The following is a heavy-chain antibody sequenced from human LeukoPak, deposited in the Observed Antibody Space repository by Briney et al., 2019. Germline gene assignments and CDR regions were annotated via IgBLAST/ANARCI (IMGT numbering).Heavy chain of an antibody. Sequence: GGSLRLSCAASGFTFSSYGMHWVRQAPGKGLEWVAVISYDGSNKYYADSVKGRFTISRDNSKNTLYLQMNSLRAEDAAVYYCAKGGGYNSNWGQETLVTVSS. V-gene: IGHV3-30*18. CDR2: ISYDGSNK. D-gene: IGHD5-24*01. J-gene: IGHJ4*02. CDR3: AKGGGYNSN. CDR1: GFTFSSYG.